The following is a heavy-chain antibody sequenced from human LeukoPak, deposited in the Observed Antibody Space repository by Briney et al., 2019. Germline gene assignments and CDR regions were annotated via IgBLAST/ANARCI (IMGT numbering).Heavy chain of an antibody. CDR1: GFTFSVYG. CDR2: VSYDGSDK. J-gene: IGHJ6*03. CDR3: AKDWNYYDTSVPFYYYYMEV. D-gene: IGHD3-22*01. V-gene: IGHV3-30*18. Sequence: GSLRLSCAASGFTFSVYGMHWVRQAPGKGLEWVAVVSYDGSDKYYSDSVEGRFSISRDNSKNTVYLQMSSLRAEDTAVYFCAKDWNYYDTSVPFYYYYMEVWGKGTTVTVSS.